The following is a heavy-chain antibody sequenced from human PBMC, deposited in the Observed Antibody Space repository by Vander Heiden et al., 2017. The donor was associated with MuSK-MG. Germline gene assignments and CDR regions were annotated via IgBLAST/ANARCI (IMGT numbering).Heavy chain of an antibody. Sequence: EVQLLESGGGLVQPGGSLRLSCAASGFTFSSYAMSWVRQAPGKGLEWVSGISGSGGSTYYADSVKGRYTISRDNSKNTLYLQMNSLRAEDTAVYYCAKGFWSGYNWGPFDYWGQGTLVTVSS. V-gene: IGHV3-23*01. CDR1: GFTFSSYA. J-gene: IGHJ4*02. CDR3: AKGFWSGYNWGPFDY. D-gene: IGHD3-3*01. CDR2: ISGSGGST.